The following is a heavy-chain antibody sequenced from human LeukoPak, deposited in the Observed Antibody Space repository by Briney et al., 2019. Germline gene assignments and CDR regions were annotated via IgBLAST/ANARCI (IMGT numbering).Heavy chain of an antibody. Sequence: PGGSLRLSCAASGFTFSTYDMSWVRQPPGKGLEWVSSVSESGGHTFHADFVKGRFTISRDNSKSTLYLQMNSLRAEDTAIYYCARSADSSSWYPATDYWGQGTLVTVSS. V-gene: IGHV3-23*01. CDR3: ARSADSSSWYPATDY. D-gene: IGHD6-13*01. CDR2: VSESGGHT. CDR1: GFTFSTYD. J-gene: IGHJ4*02.